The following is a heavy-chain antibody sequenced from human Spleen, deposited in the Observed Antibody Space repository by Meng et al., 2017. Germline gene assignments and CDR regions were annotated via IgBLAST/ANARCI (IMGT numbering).Heavy chain of an antibody. CDR3: ASYNSGWPQFDS. CDR1: GGSISSTKW. CDR2: IYHSGST. V-gene: IGHV4-4*02. D-gene: IGHD6-19*01. J-gene: IGHJ4*02. Sequence: GRLHASGPGLWQPYGSPSLPFAVPGGSISSTKWWNWVCQTPGKGLEWIGEIYHSGSTNYNPSLKSRVTMSVDGSKNQFSLKLTSVTAADTAVYYCASYNSGWPQFDSWGQGILVTVSS.